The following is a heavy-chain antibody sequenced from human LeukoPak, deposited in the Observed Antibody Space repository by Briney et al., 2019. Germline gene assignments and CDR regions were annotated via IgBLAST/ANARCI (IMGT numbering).Heavy chain of an antibody. D-gene: IGHD3-10*01. J-gene: IGHJ5*02. CDR3: AREREVTMVRGRNWFDP. CDR1: GVSIASGGYY. Sequence: SETLSLTCAVSGVSIASGGYYWGWIRQPPGKGLEWIGSIYYSGSTYYNPSLRSRVTISLDTSKNQFSLKLSSVTAADTAVYYCAREREVTMVRGRNWFDPWGQGTLVTVSS. V-gene: IGHV4-39*07. CDR2: IYYSGST.